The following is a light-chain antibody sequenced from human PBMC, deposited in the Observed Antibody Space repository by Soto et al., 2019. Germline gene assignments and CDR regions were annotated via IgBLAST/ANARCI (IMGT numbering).Light chain of an antibody. Sequence: QSALTQPPSASGSPGQSVTISCTGTSSDVGGYNYVSWYQHHPGKAPKLIIYEVYKRPSGVPDRFSGSKSGNTAALTVSGLQAEDEADSSCSSYVGTNSYVFGTGTKVTVL. CDR3: SSYVGTNSYV. CDR1: SSDVGGYNY. CDR2: EVY. V-gene: IGLV2-8*01. J-gene: IGLJ1*01.